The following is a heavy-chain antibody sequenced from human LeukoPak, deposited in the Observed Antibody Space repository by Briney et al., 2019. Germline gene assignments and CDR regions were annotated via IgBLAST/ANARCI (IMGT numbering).Heavy chain of an antibody. CDR1: GFTFSSYA. CDR3: AKRGAEVGATVAPGDY. CDR2: ISGSGGTT. Sequence: GGSLSLSCAASGFTFSSYAMSWVRQAPGKGLEWVSAISGSGGTTYYADSVKGRFTISSDNSKNTLYLQMNSLRAEDTAIYYCAKRGAEVGATVAPGDYWGQGTLVIVSS. J-gene: IGHJ4*02. D-gene: IGHD1-26*01. V-gene: IGHV3-23*01.